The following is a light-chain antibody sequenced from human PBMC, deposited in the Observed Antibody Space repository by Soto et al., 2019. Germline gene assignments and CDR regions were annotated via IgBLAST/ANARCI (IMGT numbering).Light chain of an antibody. CDR2: KAS. CDR3: QQYTSYST. J-gene: IGKJ1*01. V-gene: IGKV1-5*03. Sequence: DIQMTPSPSTLSASVGDRVTITCRASQSINSWLAWYQQKPGRAPKLLIYKASSLESGVPSRFSGSGSGTEFTLSLSSLQPDDFATYYCQQYTSYSTFGQGTKVEIK. CDR1: QSINSW.